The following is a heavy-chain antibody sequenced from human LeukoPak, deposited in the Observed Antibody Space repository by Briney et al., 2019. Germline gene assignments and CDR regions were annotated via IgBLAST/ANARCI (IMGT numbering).Heavy chain of an antibody. Sequence: SETLSLTCVVSDGSITSTIYYWNWIRQPAGKGLEWIGRMYSGGSSDYNPSLKSRVTMSVDTSKNQLSLNLTSVTAADTAVYYCARGLGISKDYFDYWGQGTLVTVSS. CDR2: MYSGGSS. V-gene: IGHV4-61*02. D-gene: IGHD2/OR15-2a*01. J-gene: IGHJ4*02. CDR1: DGSITSTIYY. CDR3: ARGLGISKDYFDY.